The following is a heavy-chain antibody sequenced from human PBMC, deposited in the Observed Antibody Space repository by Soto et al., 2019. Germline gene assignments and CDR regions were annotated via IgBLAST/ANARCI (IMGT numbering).Heavy chain of an antibody. V-gene: IGHV1-69*13. D-gene: IGHD1-26*01. CDR2: VIPILGQP. CDR3: ARVGGVGAPPGADY. CDR1: GGIFSSYA. J-gene: IGHJ4*02. Sequence: SVKVSCKASGGIFSSYAISWLRQAPGQGLEWMGAVIPILGQPYYAQTLQGRVTITADESASAAYMELSSLRSADTAVYFSARVGGVGAPPGADYWGQGTLVTVSS.